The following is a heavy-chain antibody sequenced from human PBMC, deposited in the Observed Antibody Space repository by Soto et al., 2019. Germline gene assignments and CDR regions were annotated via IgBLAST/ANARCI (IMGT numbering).Heavy chain of an antibody. D-gene: IGHD3-3*01. CDR1: GFTFTSSA. Sequence: SVKVSCKASGFTFTSSAVHWVRQARGQRLEWIGWIVVGSGNTNYAQKFQERVTITRDMSTSTAYMELSSLRSEDTAVYYCAAGALFARGSGYRINYYYYYGMDVWGQGTTVTVSS. V-gene: IGHV1-58*01. J-gene: IGHJ6*02. CDR2: IVVGSGNT. CDR3: AAGALFARGSGYRINYYYYYGMDV.